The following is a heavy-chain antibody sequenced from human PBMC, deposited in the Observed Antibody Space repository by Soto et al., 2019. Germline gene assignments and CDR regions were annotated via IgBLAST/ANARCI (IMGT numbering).Heavy chain of an antibody. D-gene: IGHD5-18*01. Sequence: SETLSLTCTVSGGSISSGGYYWSWIRQHPGKGLEWIGYIYYNGSAYYNPSLKSRVTISVDTSKNQFSLRLSSVTAADTAVYYCAKDSGYNYGYFRWFDPWGQGTLVTVSS. CDR3: AKDSGYNYGYFRWFDP. V-gene: IGHV4-31*03. CDR1: GGSISSGGYY. J-gene: IGHJ5*02. CDR2: IYYNGSA.